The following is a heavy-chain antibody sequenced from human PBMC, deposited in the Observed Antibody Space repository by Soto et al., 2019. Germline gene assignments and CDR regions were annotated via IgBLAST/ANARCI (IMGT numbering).Heavy chain of an antibody. V-gene: IGHV1-69*08. Sequence: QVQLVQSGAEVKKPGSSVKVSCKASGGTFSSYTISWVRQAPGQGLEWMGRIIPILGIANYAQKFQGRVTIPADKSTSTAYMELSSLRPEDTAVYYCARDGRAGITFGGVPVFYWGQGTLVTVSS. CDR2: IIPILGIA. D-gene: IGHD3-16*01. CDR1: GGTFSSYT. CDR3: ARDGRAGITFGGVPVFY. J-gene: IGHJ4*02.